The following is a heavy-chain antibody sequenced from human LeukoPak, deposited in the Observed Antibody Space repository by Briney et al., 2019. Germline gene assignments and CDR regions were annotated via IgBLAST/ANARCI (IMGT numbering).Heavy chain of an antibody. CDR3: ARESVSSSSGIDY. V-gene: IGHV4-39*07. J-gene: IGHJ4*02. Sequence: SETLSLTCTVSGGSISSSTYYWGWIRQPPGKGLEWIGSIYYSGSTYYNPSLKSRVTISVDTSKNQFSLKLSSVTAADTAVYYCARESVSSSSGIDYWGQGTLVTVSS. D-gene: IGHD6-6*01. CDR2: IYYSGST. CDR1: GGSISSSTYY.